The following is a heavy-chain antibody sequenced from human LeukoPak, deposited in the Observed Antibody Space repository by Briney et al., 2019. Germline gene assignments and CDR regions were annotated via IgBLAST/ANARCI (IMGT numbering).Heavy chain of an antibody. J-gene: IGHJ4*02. V-gene: IGHV1-24*01. Sequence: GASVKVSCKVSGYTLTELSMHWVRQAPGKGLEWMGGFDPEDGETIYAQKFQGRVTMTEDTSTDTAYMELSSPRSEDTAVYYCATVSFYYDSSGYTYYFDYWGQGTLVTVSS. CDR3: ATVSFYYDSSGYTYYFDY. CDR1: GYTLTELS. D-gene: IGHD3-22*01. CDR2: FDPEDGET.